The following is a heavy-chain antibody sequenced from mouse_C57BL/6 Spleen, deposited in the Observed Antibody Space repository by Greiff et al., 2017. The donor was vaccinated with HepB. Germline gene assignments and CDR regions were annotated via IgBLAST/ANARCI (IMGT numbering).Heavy chain of an antibody. D-gene: IGHD1-1*01. CDR1: GYTFTSYW. Sequence: QVQLKQPGAELVKPGASVKLSCKASGYTFTSYWMQWVKQRPGQGLEWIGEIDPSDSYTNYNQKFKGKATLTVDKSSSTAYMQLSSLTSEDSAVYYGASSRTTVVEDYFDYWGQGTTLTVSS. CDR2: IDPSDSYT. V-gene: IGHV1-50*01. J-gene: IGHJ2*01. CDR3: ASSRTTVVEDYFDY.